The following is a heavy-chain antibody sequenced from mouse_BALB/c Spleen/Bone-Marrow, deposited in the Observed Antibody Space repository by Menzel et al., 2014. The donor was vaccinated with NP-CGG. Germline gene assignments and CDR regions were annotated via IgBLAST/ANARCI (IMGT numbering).Heavy chain of an antibody. CDR1: GYTFTSYW. CDR2: IDPSDSYT. Sequence: VKLMESGAELVKPGASVKLSCKASGYTFTSYWMHWVKQRPGQGLEWIGEIDPSDSYTNYNQKFKGKATLTVDKSSSTAYMQLSSLTSEDSAAYYCARGLYGNSGYWGQGTTLTVSS. V-gene: IGHV1-69*02. CDR3: ARGLYGNSGY. D-gene: IGHD2-1*01. J-gene: IGHJ2*01.